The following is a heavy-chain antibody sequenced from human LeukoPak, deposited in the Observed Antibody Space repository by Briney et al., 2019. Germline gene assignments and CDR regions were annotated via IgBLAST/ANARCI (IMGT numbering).Heavy chain of an antibody. V-gene: IGHV3-11*01. J-gene: IGHJ1*01. CDR2: ISSSGSTI. CDR3: AKCSARAVVLQYFQH. Sequence: GGSLRLSCAASGFTFSDYYMSWIRQAPGKGLEWVSYISSSGSTIYYADSVKGRFTISRDNAKNSLYLQMNSLRAEDTAVYYCAKCSARAVVLQYFQHWGQGTLVTVSS. D-gene: IGHD2-15*01. CDR1: GFTFSDYY.